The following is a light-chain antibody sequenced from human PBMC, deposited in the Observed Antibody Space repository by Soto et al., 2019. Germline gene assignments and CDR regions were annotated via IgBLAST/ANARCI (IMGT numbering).Light chain of an antibody. CDR2: GNS. Sequence: QSVLTQPPSVSGAPGQSITISCTGSSTNIGVGYNVPWYQQPPGTAPKLLIYGNSNRPSGVPDRFSGSKSGTTASLAITGLQAEDEADYYCQSYASSRSGSVVFGGGTQLTVL. CDR1: STNIGVGYN. V-gene: IGLV1-40*01. J-gene: IGLJ2*01. CDR3: QSYASSRSGSVV.